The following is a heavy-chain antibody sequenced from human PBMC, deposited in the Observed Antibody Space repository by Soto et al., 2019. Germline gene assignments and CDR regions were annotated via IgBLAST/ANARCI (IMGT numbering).Heavy chain of an antibody. CDR2: INHSGST. J-gene: IGHJ4*02. CDR1: GRSFSGYY. CDR3: ARGWGRIFDY. D-gene: IGHD7-27*01. V-gene: IGHV4-34*01. Sequence: QVQLQQWGAGLLKPSETLSLTCAVYGRSFSGYYWNWIRQPPGKGLEWIGEINHSGSTNYNPSLKSRVTISVDTSKNPFSLKLSSVTAAATAVYYCARGWGRIFDYWGQGTLVTVSS.